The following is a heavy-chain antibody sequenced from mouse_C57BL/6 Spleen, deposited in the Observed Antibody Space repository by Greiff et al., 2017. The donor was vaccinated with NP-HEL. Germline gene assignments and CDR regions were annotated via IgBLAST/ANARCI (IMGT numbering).Heavy chain of an antibody. V-gene: IGHV1-64*01. CDR3: ARKGSDYDGAWFAY. J-gene: IGHJ3*01. Sequence: QVQLQQPGAELVKPGASVKLSCKASGYTFTSYWMHWVKQRPGQGLEWIGMIHPNSGSTNYNEKFKSKATLTVDKSSSTAYMQLSSLTSEDSAVYYGARKGSDYDGAWFAYWGQGTLVTVSA. D-gene: IGHD2-4*01. CDR1: GYTFTSYW. CDR2: IHPNSGST.